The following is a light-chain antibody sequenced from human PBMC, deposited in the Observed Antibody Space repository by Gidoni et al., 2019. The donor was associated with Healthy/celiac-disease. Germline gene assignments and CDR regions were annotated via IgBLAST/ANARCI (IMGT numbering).Light chain of an antibody. CDR1: QDISNY. Sequence: DIQMTQSPSSLSASVGDRVTTTCQASQDISNYLNWYQQKPGKAPKLLIYDASNLETGVPSRFSGSGSGTDFTFTISSLQPEDIATYYCQQYDNLQGLTFGGGTKVEIK. CDR2: DAS. CDR3: QQYDNLQGLT. V-gene: IGKV1-33*01. J-gene: IGKJ4*01.